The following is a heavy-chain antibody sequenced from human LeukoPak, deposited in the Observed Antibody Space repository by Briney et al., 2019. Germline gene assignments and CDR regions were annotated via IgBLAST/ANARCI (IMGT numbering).Heavy chain of an antibody. V-gene: IGHV4-30-2*05. CDR3: ARGYCSGARCCYP. Sequence: SETLSLTCTVSGGSIRNGDYSWGWIRQPPGKGLEWIGYIYHNGTAYYNPSLRSQVAISVDTSKNQFSLKLTSVTAADTAVYYCARGYCSGARCCYPWGQGTLVTASS. J-gene: IGHJ5*02. D-gene: IGHD2-15*01. CDR2: IYHNGTA. CDR1: GGSIRNGDYS.